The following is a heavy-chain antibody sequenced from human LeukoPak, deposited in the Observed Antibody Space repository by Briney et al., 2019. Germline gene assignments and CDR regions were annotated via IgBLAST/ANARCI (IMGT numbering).Heavy chain of an antibody. Sequence: SETLSLTCTVSGGSISSSSYYWGWIRQPPGKGLEWIGSIYYSGSTYYNPSLKSRVTISVDTSKNQFSLKLSSVTAADTAVYYCVRGSTLRHYQYWGQGTLVTVSS. CDR2: IYYSGST. V-gene: IGHV4-39*01. J-gene: IGHJ4*02. CDR1: GGSISSSSYY. CDR3: VRGSTLRHYQY. D-gene: IGHD3-16*01.